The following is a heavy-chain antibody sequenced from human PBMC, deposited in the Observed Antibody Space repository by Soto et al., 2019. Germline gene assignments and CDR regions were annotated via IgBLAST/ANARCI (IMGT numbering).Heavy chain of an antibody. CDR2: IYYSGST. D-gene: IGHD3-3*01. V-gene: IGHV4-59*01. Sequence: SETLSLTCTVSGGSISSYYWSWIRQPPGKGLEWIGYIYYSGSTNYNPSLKSRVTISVDTSKNQFSLKLSSVTAADTAVYYCARGPYDFWSGYLAYWGQGTLVTVSS. J-gene: IGHJ4*02. CDR3: ARGPYDFWSGYLAY. CDR1: GGSISSYY.